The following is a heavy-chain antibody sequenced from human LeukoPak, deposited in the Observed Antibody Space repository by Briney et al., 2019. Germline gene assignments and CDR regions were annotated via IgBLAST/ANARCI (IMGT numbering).Heavy chain of an antibody. J-gene: IGHJ4*02. CDR2: INHSGST. D-gene: IGHD3-10*01. Sequence: SETLSLTCAVYGGSFSGYYWSWIRQPPGKGLEWIGEINHSGSTNYNPSLKSRVTMSVDTSKNQFSLKLSSVTAADTAVYYCARDQNILRRGVTKGYFDYWGQGTLVTVSS. CDR3: ARDQNILRRGVTKGYFDY. CDR1: GGSFSGYY. V-gene: IGHV4-34*01.